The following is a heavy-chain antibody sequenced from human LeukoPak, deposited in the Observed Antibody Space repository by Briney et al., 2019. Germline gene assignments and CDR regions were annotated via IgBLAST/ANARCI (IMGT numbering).Heavy chain of an antibody. CDR3: ARRTGTGEAEAFDI. D-gene: IGHD1-7*01. Sequence: PETLSLTCTVSGGSISSSNYYWGWIRQPPGKGLEWIGNIYYSGNTYSNPSLKSRVTLSVDTSKNQFSLKMSSVTAADTAVYYCARRTGTGEAEAFDIWGQGTMVTVSS. J-gene: IGHJ3*02. CDR1: GGSISSSNYY. CDR2: IYYSGNT. V-gene: IGHV4-39*01.